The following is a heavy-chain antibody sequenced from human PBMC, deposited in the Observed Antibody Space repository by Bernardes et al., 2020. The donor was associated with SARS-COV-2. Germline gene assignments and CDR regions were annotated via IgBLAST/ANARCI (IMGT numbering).Heavy chain of an antibody. J-gene: IGHJ5*02. V-gene: IGHV1-24*01. D-gene: IGHD3-10*01. Sequence: ASVKVSCKVSGYTLTELSMPWVRQAPGKGLEWMGGFDPEDGETIYAQKFQVRVTMTEDTSTDTAYMELSSLRSEDTAVYYWATGVAWPGSHGGWFDPWGQGTLVTVSS. CDR3: ATGVAWPGSHGGWFDP. CDR2: FDPEDGET. CDR1: GYTLTELS.